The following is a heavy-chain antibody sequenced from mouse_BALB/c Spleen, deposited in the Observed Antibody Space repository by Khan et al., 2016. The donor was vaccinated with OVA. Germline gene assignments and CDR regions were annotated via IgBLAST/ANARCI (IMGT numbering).Heavy chain of an antibody. V-gene: IGHV1S81*02. J-gene: IGHJ3*01. D-gene: IGHD2-1*01. CDR3: TRSGYGTFAY. CDR2: INPSDGAT. Sequence: QVQLKESGAELVKPGASVKLSCKASGYTFTSYYIYWVKQRPGQGLEWIGEINPSDGATNFNEKFKSKATLTVDKSSTTAYMQLSSLTSEDSAVYYCTRSGYGTFAYWGQGTLVTVSA. CDR1: GYTFTSYY.